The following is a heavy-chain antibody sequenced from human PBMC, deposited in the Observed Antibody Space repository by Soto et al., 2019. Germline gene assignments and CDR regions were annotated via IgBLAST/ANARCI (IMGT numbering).Heavy chain of an antibody. Sequence: PGGSLRLSCAASGFTFSSYSIHWVRQAPGKGLEWVAVISYDGSNRHYTDSVKGRFTISRDNAKNSVYLEMNSLSAEDTALYYCARESEDLTSNFDYWGQGTLVTVSS. V-gene: IGHV3-30-3*01. CDR1: GFTFSSYS. J-gene: IGHJ4*02. CDR2: ISYDGSNR. CDR3: ARESEDLTSNFDY.